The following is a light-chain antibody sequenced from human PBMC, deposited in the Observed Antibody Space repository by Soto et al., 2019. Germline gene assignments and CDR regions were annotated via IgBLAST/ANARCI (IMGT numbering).Light chain of an antibody. J-gene: IGLJ1*01. CDR1: SSDVGGYNY. CDR2: DVS. CDR3: SSYTSSSTPFL. V-gene: IGLV2-14*01. Sequence: QSALTQPASVSGSPGQSITISCTGTSSDVGGYNYVSWYQQHPGKAPKLMIYDVSNRPSGVSTRFSGSKSGNTASLTISGLHAEDEADYYCSSYTSSSTPFLFGTGTKVTVL.